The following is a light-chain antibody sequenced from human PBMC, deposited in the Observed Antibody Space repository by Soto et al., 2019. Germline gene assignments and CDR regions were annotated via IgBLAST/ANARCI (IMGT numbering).Light chain of an antibody. V-gene: IGKV1-5*01. CDR3: QQYQTYST. CDR2: DAS. J-gene: IGKJ5*01. CDR1: QSISSW. Sequence: GDRVTITCRASQSISSWLAWYQQKPGKAPKLLIYDASSLGSGVPSRFSGSGSGTEFTLTISSLQPDDFATYFCQQYQTYSTFGQGTRLEIK.